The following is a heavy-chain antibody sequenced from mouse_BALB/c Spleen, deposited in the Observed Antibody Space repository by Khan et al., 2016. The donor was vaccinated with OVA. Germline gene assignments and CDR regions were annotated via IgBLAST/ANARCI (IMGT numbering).Heavy chain of an antibody. D-gene: IGHD2-3*01. Sequence: QIQLVQSGPELKKPGETVKISCKASGYTFTNYGMNWVKQAPGKGLKWMGWINTYTGEPTYADDFKGRFAFSFETSASTAYLQINNLKNEDTATYFCTRNDNYWYFGVWGAGTTVTVSS. V-gene: IGHV9-3-1*01. CDR2: INTYTGEP. CDR3: TRNDNYWYFGV. CDR1: GYTFTNYG. J-gene: IGHJ1*01.